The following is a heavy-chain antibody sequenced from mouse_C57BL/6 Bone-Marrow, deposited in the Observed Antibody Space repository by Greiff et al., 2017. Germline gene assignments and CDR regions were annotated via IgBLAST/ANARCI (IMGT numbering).Heavy chain of an antibody. V-gene: IGHV14-4*01. CDR3: TTTTTVVTPFAY. J-gene: IGHJ3*01. Sequence: VQLQQSGAELVRPGASVKLSCTASGFNIKDDYMHWVKQRPEQGLEWIGWIDPENGDTEYASKFQGKATITADTSSNTAYLQLSSLTSEDTAVYYCTTTTTVVTPFAYWGQGTLVTVSA. CDR1: GFNIKDDY. CDR2: IDPENGDT. D-gene: IGHD1-1*01.